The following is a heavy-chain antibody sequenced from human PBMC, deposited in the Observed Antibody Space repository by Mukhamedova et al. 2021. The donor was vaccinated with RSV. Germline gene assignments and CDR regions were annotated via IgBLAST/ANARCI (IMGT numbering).Heavy chain of an antibody. D-gene: IGHD6-19*01. V-gene: IGHV4-59*01. J-gene: IGHJ1*01. CDR2: GST. CDR3: ARDPYSSGWPRFVD. Sequence: GSTNYNPSLKSRVTISVDTSKNQFSLKLSSVTAADTAVYYCARDPYSSGWPRFVDWG.